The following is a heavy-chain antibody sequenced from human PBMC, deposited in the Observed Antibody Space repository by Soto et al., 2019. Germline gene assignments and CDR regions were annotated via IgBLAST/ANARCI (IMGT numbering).Heavy chain of an antibody. CDR1: GFTFSSYG. CDR3: ATGTGSYAQLDY. J-gene: IGHJ4*02. D-gene: IGHD3-16*01. V-gene: IGHV3-33*01. Sequence: GGSLRLSCAASGFTFSSYGMHWVRQAPGKGLEWVAVIWYDGSNKYYADSVKGRFTISRDNSKNTLYLQMNSLRAEDTAVYYCATGTGSYAQLDYWGQGTVVTVSS. CDR2: IWYDGSNK.